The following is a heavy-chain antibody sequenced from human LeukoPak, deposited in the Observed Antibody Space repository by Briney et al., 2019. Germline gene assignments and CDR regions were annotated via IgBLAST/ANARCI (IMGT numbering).Heavy chain of an antibody. CDR3: AKDPYGTRYFDY. Sequence: PGGSLRLSCAASGFTFSSYAMSWVRQAPGKGLQWVSSISGNIGTTYYADSVKGRFTISRDNSKNTLYLQMNSLRAEDTAVYYCAKDPYGTRYFDYWGQGTLVTVSS. CDR1: GFTFSSYA. J-gene: IGHJ4*02. D-gene: IGHD2-2*01. V-gene: IGHV3-23*01. CDR2: ISGNIGTT.